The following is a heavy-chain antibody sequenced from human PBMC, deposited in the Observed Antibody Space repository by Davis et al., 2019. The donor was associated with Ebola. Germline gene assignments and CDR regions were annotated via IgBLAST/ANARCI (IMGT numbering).Heavy chain of an antibody. J-gene: IGHJ6*02. Sequence: PGGSLRLSCAASGLTVSNNYMNWVRQAPGKGLEWVSVIYSGGDTYYADSVKGRFTISRDNFKNTLFLQMNSLRAEDTAVYYCARDSMPCSGGSCYSWNMDVWGQGTTVTVSS. D-gene: IGHD2-15*01. CDR1: GLTVSNNY. CDR2: IYSGGDT. V-gene: IGHV3-53*01. CDR3: ARDSMPCSGGSCYSWNMDV.